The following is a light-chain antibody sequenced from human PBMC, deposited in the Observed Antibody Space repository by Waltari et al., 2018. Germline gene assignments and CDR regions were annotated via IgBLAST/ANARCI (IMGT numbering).Light chain of an antibody. Sequence: DVVMTQSPLSLPVTLGQPASISCRSSQSLLHSDGSTYLNWFQQRPGQSPRRLIYKVSNRDSGVPDRFSGSGSGTDFTLKISRVEAEDVGLYYCMQGSHWPRTFGQGTKVEIK. CDR2: KVS. V-gene: IGKV2-30*02. CDR3: MQGSHWPRT. CDR1: QSLLHSDGSTY. J-gene: IGKJ1*01.